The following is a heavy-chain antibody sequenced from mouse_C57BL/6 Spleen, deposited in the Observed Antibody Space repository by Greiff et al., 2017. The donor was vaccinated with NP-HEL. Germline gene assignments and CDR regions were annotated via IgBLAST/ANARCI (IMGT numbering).Heavy chain of an antibody. D-gene: IGHD1-1*01. Sequence: QVQLQQPGAELVKPGASVKLSCKASGYTFTSYWTHWVKQRPGQGLEWIGMIHPNSGSTNYNEKFKSKATLTVDKSSSTAYMQLSSLTSEDSAVYYCARVEITTVRGFAYWGQGTLVTVSA. J-gene: IGHJ3*01. V-gene: IGHV1-64*01. CDR1: GYTFTSYW. CDR3: ARVEITTVRGFAY. CDR2: IHPNSGST.